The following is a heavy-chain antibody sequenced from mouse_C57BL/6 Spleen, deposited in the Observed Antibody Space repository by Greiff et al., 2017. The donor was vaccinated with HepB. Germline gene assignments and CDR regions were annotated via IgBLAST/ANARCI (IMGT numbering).Heavy chain of an antibody. J-gene: IGHJ4*01. CDR2: IDPSDSYT. V-gene: IGHV1-69*01. Sequence: QVQLQQPGAELVMPGASVKLSCKASGYTFTSYWIHWVKQRPGQGLEWIGEIDPSDSYTNYNQKFKGKSTLTVDKSSSTAYMQLSSLTSEDSAVYFCAREDGNPYAMDYWGQGTSVTVSS. CDR1: GYTFTSYW. CDR3: AREDGNPYAMDY. D-gene: IGHD2-1*01.